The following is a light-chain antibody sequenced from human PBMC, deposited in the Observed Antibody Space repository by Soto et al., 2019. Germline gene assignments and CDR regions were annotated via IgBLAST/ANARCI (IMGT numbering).Light chain of an antibody. J-gene: IGKJ1*01. CDR1: QNILRT. Sequence: VMTQSPVTLSVSPGETATLSCKASQNILRTLAWYQQKPGRPPRLLIYGASTRVTGIPARFSGNGSGTEFSLTISSLQSEDFAVYYCRQYSYWPPWTFGQGTKVEV. V-gene: IGKV3D-15*01. CDR3: RQYSYWPPWT. CDR2: GAS.